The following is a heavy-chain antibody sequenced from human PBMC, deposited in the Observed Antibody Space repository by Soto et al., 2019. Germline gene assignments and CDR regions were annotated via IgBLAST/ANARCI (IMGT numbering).Heavy chain of an antibody. CDR2: ISGSGGSI. V-gene: IGHV3-23*01. Sequence: GGSLRLSCAASGFTFSNSAMTWVRQAPGKGLEWVSSISGSGGSIYYTDSAKGRFTISRDNSDNTLYLQMNSLRAEDAAIYYCARGPYSGGWSYYFDYWGRGTLVTVSS. J-gene: IGHJ4*02. D-gene: IGHD6-19*01. CDR1: GFTFSNSA. CDR3: ARGPYSGGWSYYFDY.